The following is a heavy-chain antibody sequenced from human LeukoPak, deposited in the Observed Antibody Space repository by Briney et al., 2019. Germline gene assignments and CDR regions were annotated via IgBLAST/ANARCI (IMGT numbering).Heavy chain of an antibody. Sequence: GGSLRLSCAASGFTFSSYAMSWVRQAPGKGLEWVSSISSSSSYIYYADSVKGRFTISRDNAKNSLCLQMNSLRAEDTAVYYCARDFFDSSGYYYPVIGYWGQGTLVTVSS. CDR3: ARDFFDSSGYYYPVIGY. CDR2: ISSSSSYI. J-gene: IGHJ4*02. CDR1: GFTFSSYA. V-gene: IGHV3-21*01. D-gene: IGHD3-22*01.